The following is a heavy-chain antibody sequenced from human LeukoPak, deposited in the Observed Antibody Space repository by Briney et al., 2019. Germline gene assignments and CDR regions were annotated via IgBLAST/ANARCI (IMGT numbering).Heavy chain of an antibody. D-gene: IGHD5-24*01. CDR2: INQDGSGR. CDR1: GFSLSSYW. V-gene: IGHV3-7*01. J-gene: IGHJ3*02. Sequence: GRSLRLSCAASGFSLSSYWMTWVRQAPGKGLEWVACINQDGSGRYCVDSVKGRFTISRDNAKNLLYLQMNSLRVDDTAVYYCANVGDVYNGALEIWGQGTTVTVSS. CDR3: ANVGDVYNGALEI.